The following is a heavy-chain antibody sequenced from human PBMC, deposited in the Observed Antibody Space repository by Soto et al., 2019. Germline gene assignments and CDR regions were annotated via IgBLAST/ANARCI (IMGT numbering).Heavy chain of an antibody. J-gene: IGHJ4*02. CDR2: INHSGST. D-gene: IGHD6-13*01. Sequence: QVQLQQWGAGLLKPSETLSLTCAVYGGSFSGYYWSWIRQPPGKGLEWIGEINHSGSTNYNPSLKSRVTISVDTSKYQFSLKLSSVTAADTAVYYCASEEGIAAAYFDYWGQGTLVTVSS. CDR1: GGSFSGYY. CDR3: ASEEGIAAAYFDY. V-gene: IGHV4-34*01.